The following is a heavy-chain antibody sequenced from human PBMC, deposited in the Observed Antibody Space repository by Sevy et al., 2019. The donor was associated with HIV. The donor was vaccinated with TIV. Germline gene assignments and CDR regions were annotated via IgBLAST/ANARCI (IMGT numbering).Heavy chain of an antibody. Sequence: QLGGSLRLSCAASGFTVSSNYMGWVPRAPGKGREWVSVIYSGGSTYYTDSVKGPFTISRDKSKTTLYLQMNSLGAEDTAVYDCAGLYSGYALGYFDYWGQGTLVTV. CDR3: AGLYSGYALGYFDY. V-gene: IGHV3-53*01. CDR2: IYSGGST. D-gene: IGHD5-12*01. J-gene: IGHJ4*02. CDR1: GFTVSSNY.